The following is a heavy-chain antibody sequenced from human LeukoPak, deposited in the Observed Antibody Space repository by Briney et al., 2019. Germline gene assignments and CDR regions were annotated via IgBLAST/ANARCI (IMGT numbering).Heavy chain of an antibody. V-gene: IGHV1-18*01. D-gene: IGHD1-7*01. CDR3: ARQQELQNLNFDY. J-gene: IGHJ4*02. CDR1: GYTFTNYG. CDR2: ISGYNGYT. Sequence: ASVKVSCKASGYTFTNYGVSWVRQAPGQGLEWMGWISGYNGYTNYAQKFQFRVTMTTDTSTSTAYMELRSLRSEDTAVYYCARQQELQNLNFDYWGQGTLVTVSS.